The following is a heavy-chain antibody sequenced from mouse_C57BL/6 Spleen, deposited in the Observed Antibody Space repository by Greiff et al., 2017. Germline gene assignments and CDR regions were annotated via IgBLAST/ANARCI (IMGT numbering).Heavy chain of an antibody. V-gene: IGHV3-6*01. CDR2: ISYDGSN. CDR1: GYSITSGYY. J-gene: IGHJ1*03. CDR3: AREEGRGWYFDV. D-gene: IGHD3-3*01. Sequence: ESGPGLVKPSQSLSLTCSVTGYSITSGYYWNWIRQFTVNKLEWMGYISYDGSNNYNPSLKNRISITRDTSKNQFFLKLNSVTTEDTATYYRAREEGRGWYFDVWGTGTTVTVSS.